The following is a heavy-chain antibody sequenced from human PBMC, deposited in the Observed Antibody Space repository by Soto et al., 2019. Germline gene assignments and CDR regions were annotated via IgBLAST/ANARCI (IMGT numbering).Heavy chain of an antibody. CDR1: GFTFSSYA. CDR2: ISYDGSNK. J-gene: IGHJ6*02. V-gene: IGHV3-30-3*01. D-gene: IGHD5-12*01. CDR3: ARAFPPTSQMATIRRGFDYGMDV. Sequence: QVQLVESGGGVVQPGRSLRLSCAASGFTFSSYAMHWVRQAPGKGLEWVAVISYDGSNKYYADSVKGRFTISRDNSKNTLYLQMNSLRAEDTAVYHCARAFPPTSQMATIRRGFDYGMDVWGQGTTVTVSS.